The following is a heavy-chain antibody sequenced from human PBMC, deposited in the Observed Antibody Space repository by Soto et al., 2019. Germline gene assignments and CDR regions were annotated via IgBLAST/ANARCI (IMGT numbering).Heavy chain of an antibody. CDR3: ARGYYYDSSGYSIVNHYFDY. D-gene: IGHD3-22*01. Sequence: GSLRLSGAASGFTFRDYYMSGIRQGPGKGLEWVSYISSIGSTIYYADSVKGRFTISRDNAKNSLYLQMNSLRAEDTAVYYCARGYYYDSSGYSIVNHYFDYWGQGTLVTVSS. CDR2: ISSIGSTI. V-gene: IGHV3-11*01. J-gene: IGHJ4*02. CDR1: GFTFRDYY.